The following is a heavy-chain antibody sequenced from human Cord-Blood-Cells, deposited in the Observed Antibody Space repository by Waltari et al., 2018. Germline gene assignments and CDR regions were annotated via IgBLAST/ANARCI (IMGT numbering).Heavy chain of an antibody. D-gene: IGHD1-7*01. CDR1: GGSVSSGSYY. CDR2: IYYSGST. Sequence: QVQLQESGPGLVQPSENLSLPCTVSGGSVSSGSYYWRWIRQPPGKGLEWIGYIYYSGSTNYNPSLKSRVTISVDTSKNQFSLKLSSVTAADTAVYYCARVRKSNWNYVFDYWGQGTLVTVSS. V-gene: IGHV4-61*01. J-gene: IGHJ4*02. CDR3: ARVRKSNWNYVFDY.